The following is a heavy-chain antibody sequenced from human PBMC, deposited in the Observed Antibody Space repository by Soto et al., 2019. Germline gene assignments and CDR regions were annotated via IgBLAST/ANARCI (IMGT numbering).Heavy chain of an antibody. D-gene: IGHD3-22*01. CDR3: ERTGYYYEADY. Sequence: QVQLQESGPGLVKPSQTLSLTCTVSGGSISSGGYYWSWIRQHPGKGLEWIGYIYYSGRTYYNPSLKGHVTISVHTSKNQLTLKLTSVTAADTAVYYCERTGYYYEADYWGQGTLVTVSS. J-gene: IGHJ4*02. CDR2: IYYSGRT. V-gene: IGHV4-31*01. CDR1: GGSISSGGYY.